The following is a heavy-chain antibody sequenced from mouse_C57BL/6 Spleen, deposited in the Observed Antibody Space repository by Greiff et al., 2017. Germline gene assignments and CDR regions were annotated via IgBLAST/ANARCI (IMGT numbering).Heavy chain of an antibody. Sequence: EVMLVESGEGLVKPGGSLKLSCAASGFTFSSYAMSWVRQTPEKRLAWVAYISSGGDYIHYADTVKGRFTISRDNARNTLYLQMSSVKSEDTAMDYCARVGYEGYYVDYFDTWGEGTTLS. CDR2: ISSGGDYI. CDR1: GFTFSSYA. V-gene: IGHV5S21*01. D-gene: IGHD2-3*01. J-gene: IGHJ2*01. CDR3: ARVGYEGYYVDYFDT.